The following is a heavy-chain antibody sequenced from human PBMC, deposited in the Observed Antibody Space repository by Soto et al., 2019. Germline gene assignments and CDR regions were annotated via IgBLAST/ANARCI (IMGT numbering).Heavy chain of an antibody. J-gene: IGHJ5*02. CDR1: GFTFSSYG. CDR2: ISYDGSNK. Sequence: PGGSLRLSCAASGFTFSSYGMHWVRQAPGKGLEWVAVISYDGSNKYYADSVKGRFTISRDNSKNTLYLQMNSLRAEDTAVYYCAKDHRRIAVAAPLGSWGQGTLVTVSS. D-gene: IGHD6-19*01. CDR3: AKDHRRIAVAAPLGS. V-gene: IGHV3-30*18.